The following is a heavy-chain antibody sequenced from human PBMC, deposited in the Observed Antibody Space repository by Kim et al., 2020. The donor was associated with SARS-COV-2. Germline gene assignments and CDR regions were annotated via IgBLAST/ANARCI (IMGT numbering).Heavy chain of an antibody. J-gene: IGHJ4*02. CDR2: IWYDGSKI. D-gene: IGHD6-13*01. CDR1: GFTFSSYG. CDR3: ATGETSSTWAHLY. Sequence: GGSLRLSCAASGFTFSSYGMHWVRQAPGKGLEWVAVIWYDGSKIYYVDSVKGRLTISTDNSTNTPYLLQNSLRAADTAVYYCATGETSSTWAHLYLGQ. V-gene: IGHV3-33*01.